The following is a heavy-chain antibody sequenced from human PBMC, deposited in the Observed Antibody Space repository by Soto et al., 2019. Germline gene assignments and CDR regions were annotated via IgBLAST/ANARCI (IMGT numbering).Heavy chain of an antibody. CDR2: INAGNGNT. D-gene: IGHD5-12*01. Sequence: ASAKVCCKACGDSFTSYAMHWVRQAPGQRLEWMGWINAGNGNTKYSQKFQGRVTITRDTSASTAYMELSSLRSEDTAVYYCARGVGYSGYDSDYWGQGTLVPVSS. CDR1: GDSFTSYA. CDR3: ARGVGYSGYDSDY. J-gene: IGHJ4*02. V-gene: IGHV1-3*01.